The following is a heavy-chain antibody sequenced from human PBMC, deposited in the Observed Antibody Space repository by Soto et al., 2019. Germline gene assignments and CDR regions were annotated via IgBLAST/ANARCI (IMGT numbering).Heavy chain of an antibody. CDR1: GFTFSSDW. CDR3: ASTVVTGY. J-gene: IGHJ4*02. CDR2: INSDGSST. V-gene: IGHV3-74*01. Sequence: EVQLVESGGGLVQPGGSLRLSCAVSGFTFSSDWMHWVRQAPGKGLVWVSRINSDGSSTSYADSVKGRFTISRDNAKNTLYLXXNSLRAEDTAVYYCASTVVTGYWGQGTLVTVSS. D-gene: IGHD2-15*01.